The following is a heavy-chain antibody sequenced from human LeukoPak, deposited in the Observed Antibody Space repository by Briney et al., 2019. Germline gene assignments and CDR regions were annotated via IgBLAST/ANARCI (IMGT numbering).Heavy chain of an antibody. Sequence: GASVKVSCKVSGYTLTELSMHWVRQAPGKGLEWMGGFDPEDGETIYAQKFQGRVTMTEDTSTDTAYMERSSLRSEDTDVYYCATAGPGDDYYGMDVWEKGTSVTV. V-gene: IGHV1-24*01. J-gene: IGHJ6*01. CDR1: GYTLTELS. CDR2: FDPEDGET. CDR3: ATAGPGDDYYGMDV. D-gene: IGHD3-10*01.